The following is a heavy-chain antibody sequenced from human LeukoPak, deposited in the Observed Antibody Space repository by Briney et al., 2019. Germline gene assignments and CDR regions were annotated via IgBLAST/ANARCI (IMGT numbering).Heavy chain of an antibody. V-gene: IGHV1-69*05. CDR1: GGTFSSYA. CDR2: IIPIFGTA. CDR3: ASLKTSSPKFNWFDP. J-gene: IGHJ5*02. D-gene: IGHD6-13*01. Sequence: GASVKVSCKASGGTFSSYAISWVRQAPGQGLGWMGGIIPIFGTANYAQKFQGRVTITTDESTSTAYMELSSLRSEDTAVYYCASLKTSSPKFNWFDPWGQGTLVTVSS.